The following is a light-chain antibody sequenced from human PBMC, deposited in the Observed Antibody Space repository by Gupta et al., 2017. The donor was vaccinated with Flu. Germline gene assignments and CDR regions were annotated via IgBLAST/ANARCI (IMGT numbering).Light chain of an antibody. V-gene: IGKV1-39*01. CDR1: QSISRY. CDR3: QQSYSTPKT. J-gene: IGKJ1*01. Sequence: GDRVTITCRASQSISRYLNWYQHKPGKAPKLLIYAASTLQSGVPSRFSGSGSGTDFTLTISSLLPEDFATYYCQQSYSTPKTFGQGTKVEIK. CDR2: AAS.